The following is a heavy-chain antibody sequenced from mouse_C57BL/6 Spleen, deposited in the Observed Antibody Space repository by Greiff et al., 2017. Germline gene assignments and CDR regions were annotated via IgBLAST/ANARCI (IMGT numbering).Heavy chain of an antibody. CDR2: IDPEDGDT. J-gene: IGHJ3*01. CDR1: GFNIKDYY. D-gene: IGHD1-1*01. V-gene: IGHV14-1*01. CDR3: TSTVPAWFAY. Sequence: VQLQQSGAELVRPGASVKLSCTASGFNIKDYYMHWVKQRPEQGLEWIGRIDPEDGDTEYAPKFQGKATMTADTSFNTAYLQLSSLTSEDTAVYYCTSTVPAWFAYWGQGTLVTVSA.